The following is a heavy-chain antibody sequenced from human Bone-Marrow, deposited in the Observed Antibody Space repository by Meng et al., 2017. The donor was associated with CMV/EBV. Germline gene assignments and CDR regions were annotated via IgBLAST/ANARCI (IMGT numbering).Heavy chain of an antibody. Sequence: ASVKVSCKASGYTFTSYDMHWVRQAPGQGLEWMGWINPNSGGTNDAQKFQGRVTMTRDTSISKAYMELSRLRSDDTAVYYCARDARLQKDLQLWGQGTLVTVSS. CDR3: ARDARLQKDLQL. CDR1: GYTFTSYD. J-gene: IGHJ1*01. D-gene: IGHD5-12*01. V-gene: IGHV1-2*02. CDR2: INPNSGGT.